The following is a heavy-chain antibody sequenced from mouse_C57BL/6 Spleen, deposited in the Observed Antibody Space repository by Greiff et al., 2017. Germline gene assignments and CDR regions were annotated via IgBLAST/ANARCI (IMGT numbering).Heavy chain of an antibody. Sequence: QVQLQQSGAELVRPGSSVKLSCKASGYTFTSYWMHWVKQRPIQGLEWIGNIDPSDSETHYNQKFKDKATLTVDKSSSTAYMQLSSLTSEDSAVFYGARSPDYEGNYWYFDVWGTGTTVTVSS. CDR2: IDPSDSET. V-gene: IGHV1-52*01. CDR1: GYTFTSYW. D-gene: IGHD2-4*01. J-gene: IGHJ1*03. CDR3: ARSPDYEGNYWYFDV.